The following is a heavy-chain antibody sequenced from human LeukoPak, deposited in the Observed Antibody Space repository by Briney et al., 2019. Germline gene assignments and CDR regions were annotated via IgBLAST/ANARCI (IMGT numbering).Heavy chain of an antibody. V-gene: IGHV3-11*04. CDR3: ARDGGYCSSPNCHIDY. CDR2: ISNSGSTI. CDR1: GFTVSSNY. J-gene: IGHJ4*02. Sequence: KSGGSLRLSCAASGFTVSSNYMSWVRQAPGKGLEWVSYISNSGSTIYYADSVKGRFTISRDNAKNSLYLQMNSLRAEDTAVYYCARDGGYCSSPNCHIDYWGQGTLVTVSS. D-gene: IGHD2-2*01.